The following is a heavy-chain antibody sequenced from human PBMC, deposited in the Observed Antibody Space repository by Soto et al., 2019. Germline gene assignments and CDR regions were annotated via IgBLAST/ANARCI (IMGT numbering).Heavy chain of an antibody. CDR2: ISGSGGST. Sequence: GGSLRLSCAASGFTFSSYAMSWVRQAPGKGLEWVSAISGSGGSTYYADSVKGRFTISRDNSKNTLYLQMNSLRAEDTAVYYCAKVRDLGYYDYVWGSYVASADFDYWGQGXPVTVSS. CDR3: AKVRDLGYYDYVWGSYVASADFDY. V-gene: IGHV3-23*01. J-gene: IGHJ4*02. D-gene: IGHD3-16*01. CDR1: GFTFSSYA.